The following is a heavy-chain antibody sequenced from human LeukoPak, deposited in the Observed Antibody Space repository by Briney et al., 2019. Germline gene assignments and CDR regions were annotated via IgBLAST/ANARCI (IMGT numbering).Heavy chain of an antibody. CDR1: GGSISSSRYY. CDR2: IYYSGST. Sequence: SETLSLTCTVSGGSISSSRYYWGWIRQPPGKGLEWIGSIYYSGSTYYNPSLKSRVTISVDTSRNHFSLKLNSVTAADTAVYYCSSYNWNDEFAFDIWGQGTMVTVSS. D-gene: IGHD1-1*01. J-gene: IGHJ3*02. CDR3: SSYNWNDEFAFDI. V-gene: IGHV4-39*02.